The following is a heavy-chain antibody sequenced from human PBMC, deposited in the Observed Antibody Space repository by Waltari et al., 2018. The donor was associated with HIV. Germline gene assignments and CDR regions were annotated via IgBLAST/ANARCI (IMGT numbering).Heavy chain of an antibody. J-gene: IGHJ4*02. Sequence: QVHLVQSGAEMKKPGASVKVSCKASGYTFISYGISWVRQAPGHGLEWMGWIRTYNANTNYAQSLQGRVTMTTDTSTTTAYMELRSLTSDDTAVYYCARDGLRYSGTFYSDYWGQGTLVTVSS. CDR3: ARDGLRYSGTFYSDY. V-gene: IGHV1-18*01. D-gene: IGHD1-26*01. CDR1: GYTFISYG. CDR2: IRTYNANT.